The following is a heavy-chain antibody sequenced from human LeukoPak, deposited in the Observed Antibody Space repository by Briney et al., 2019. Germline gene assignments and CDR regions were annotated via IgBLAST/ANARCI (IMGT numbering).Heavy chain of an antibody. D-gene: IGHD3-10*01. V-gene: IGHV4-39*01. CDR1: GGSISSSSYY. CDR2: IYYSGST. J-gene: IGHJ4*02. CDR3: ARLGLWFGELPDY. Sequence: PSQTLSLTCTVSGGSISSSSYYWGWIRQPPGKGLEWIGNIYYSGSTYYNPSLKSRVTISVDTSKNQFSLKLSSVTAADTTVYYCARLGLWFGELPDYWGQGTLVTVSS.